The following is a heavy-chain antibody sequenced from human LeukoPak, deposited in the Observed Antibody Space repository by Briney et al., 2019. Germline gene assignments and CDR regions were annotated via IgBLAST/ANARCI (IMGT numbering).Heavy chain of an antibody. D-gene: IGHD4-17*01. CDR2: ISSSSNTI. V-gene: IGHV3-48*01. J-gene: IGHJ4*02. CDR3: ARDWLSMTTVTTGDYY. Sequence: GGSLRLSCAASGFTFSSYSMNWVRQAPGKGLDWVSYISSSSNTIYYADSVKGRFTISRDNAKNSLYLQMNSLRAEDTAVYYCARDWLSMTTVTTGDYYWGQGALVTVSS. CDR1: GFTFSSYS.